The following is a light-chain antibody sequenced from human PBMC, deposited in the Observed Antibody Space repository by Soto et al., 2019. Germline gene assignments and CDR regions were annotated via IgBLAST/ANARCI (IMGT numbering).Light chain of an antibody. CDR3: KQYGSSPRST. J-gene: IGKJ2*01. V-gene: IGKV3D-20*01. Sequence: EIVLTQSPATLSLSPGERATLSCGASQSVSSNYLAWYQQKPDPAPRLLIYAASSRATGVPDRFSGSGSGTDFTLTISRLEPEAFAVYYCKQYGSSPRSTFGKGTKLEIK. CDR1: QSVSSNY. CDR2: AAS.